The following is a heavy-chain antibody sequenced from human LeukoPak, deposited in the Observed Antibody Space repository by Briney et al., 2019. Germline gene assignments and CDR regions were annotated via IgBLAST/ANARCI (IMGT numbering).Heavy chain of an antibody. Sequence: GGSLRLSCAASGFTFSSYSMNWVRQAPGKGLEWVSSISSSSSYIYYADSVKGRFTISRDNAKNSLYLQMNSLRAEDTAVYHCARGSDIVVVPAAMIGYWGQGTLVTVSS. CDR3: ARGSDIVVVPAAMIGY. CDR2: ISSSSSYI. J-gene: IGHJ4*02. CDR1: GFTFSSYS. D-gene: IGHD2-2*01. V-gene: IGHV3-21*01.